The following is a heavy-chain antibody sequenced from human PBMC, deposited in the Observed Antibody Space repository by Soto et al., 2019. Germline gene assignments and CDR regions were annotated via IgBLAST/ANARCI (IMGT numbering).Heavy chain of an antibody. Sequence: EAQLLESGGGLVQPGGSLRLSCAASGFTFSRYAMSWVRQAPGKGLEWVSTVTGGGHTTYNADSVNGRFTISRDNSKNTGYLQMNSLRAEDTAIYYCASSSGDLDVYGMDIWGPGTTVTVSS. J-gene: IGHJ6*02. V-gene: IGHV3-23*01. D-gene: IGHD3-10*01. CDR1: GFTFSRYA. CDR3: ASSSGDLDVYGMDI. CDR2: VTGGGHTT.